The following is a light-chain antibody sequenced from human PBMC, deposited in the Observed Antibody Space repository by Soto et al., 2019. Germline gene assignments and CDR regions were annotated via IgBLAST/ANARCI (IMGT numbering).Light chain of an antibody. CDR1: QGISSA. J-gene: IGKJ4*01. Sequence: AIPLTQSPSSLSASVGDRVTITCRASQGISSALAWYQHKPGRAPRLLIYDASSLQSGVPSRFSGSGSGTDFTLTISSLQPEDFATYYCQQFQSYALTFGGGTNLEIK. CDR2: DAS. CDR3: QQFQSYALT. V-gene: IGKV1-13*02.